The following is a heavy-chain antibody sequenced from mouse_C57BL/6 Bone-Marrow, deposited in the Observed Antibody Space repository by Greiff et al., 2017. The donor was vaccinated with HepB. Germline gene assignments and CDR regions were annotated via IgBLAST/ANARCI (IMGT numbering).Heavy chain of an antibody. Sequence: EVKVVDSGGGLVQSGRSLRLSCATSGFTFSDFYMEWVRQAPGKGLEWSAASRNKANDYTTEYSASVKGRFIVSRDTSQSILYLQMNALRAEDTAIYYCARDGNYWYFDVWGTGTTVTVSS. CDR1: GFTFSDFY. CDR3: ARDGNYWYFDV. CDR2: SRNKANDYTT. V-gene: IGHV7-1*01. J-gene: IGHJ1*03.